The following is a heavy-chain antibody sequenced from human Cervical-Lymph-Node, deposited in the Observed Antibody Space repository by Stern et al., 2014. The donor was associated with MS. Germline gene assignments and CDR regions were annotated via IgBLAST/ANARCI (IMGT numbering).Heavy chain of an antibody. J-gene: IGHJ4*02. CDR3: ARGATINDFDY. CDR2: IYNTGNT. D-gene: IGHD5-12*01. V-gene: IGHV4-31*03. CDR1: GASVSSTVYY. Sequence: QVQLQESGPGLVKPSQTVSLTCTVSGASVSSTVYYWSWIRQHPGEGLEWIGYIYNTGNTYYNPSLKSRVTISVDTSKNHFSLRLNSVTAADTAVYYCARGATINDFDYWGQGTLVTVSS.